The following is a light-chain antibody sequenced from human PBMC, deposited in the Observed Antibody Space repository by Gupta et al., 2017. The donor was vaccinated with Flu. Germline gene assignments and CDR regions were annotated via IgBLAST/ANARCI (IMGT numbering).Light chain of an antibody. V-gene: IGKV4-1*01. CDR3: QQLNSYPRT. CDR2: WAS. J-gene: IGKJ2*01. Sequence: NCKSSQSVLYSSNNKNYLAWYQQKPGQPPKLLISWASTRESGVPDRFSGSGSGTEFTLTISSLQPEDFATYYCQQLNSYPRTFGQGTKLEIK. CDR1: QSVLYSSNNKNY.